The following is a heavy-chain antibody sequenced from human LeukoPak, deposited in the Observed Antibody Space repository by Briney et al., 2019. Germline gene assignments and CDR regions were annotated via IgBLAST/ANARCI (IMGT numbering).Heavy chain of an antibody. V-gene: IGHV4-59*01. CDR3: ARGLERGAATRWFYP. CDR1: GGSISSYY. J-gene: IGHJ5*02. D-gene: IGHD1-1*01. CDR2: IYYSGST. Sequence: PSETLSLTCTVSGGSISSYYWSWIRQPPGKGLEWIGYIYYSGSTNYNPSLKSRVTISVDTSKNQFSLKLSSVTAADTAVYYCARGLERGAATRWFYPWGQGTLVTVSS.